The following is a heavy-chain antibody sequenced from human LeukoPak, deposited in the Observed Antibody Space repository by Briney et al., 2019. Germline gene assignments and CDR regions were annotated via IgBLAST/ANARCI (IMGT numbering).Heavy chain of an antibody. Sequence: NSGGSLRLSCAASGFTFSDYYMSWIRQPPGKGLEWVSYISGSTTYTNYADSVRGRFTISRDNSKNSLYLQMNSLRAGDTAVYYCAKSRRITIFGVVITDYYYYGMDVWGQGTTVTVSS. J-gene: IGHJ6*02. CDR3: AKSRRITIFGVVITDYYYYGMDV. CDR1: GFTFSDYY. D-gene: IGHD3-3*01. V-gene: IGHV3-11*03. CDR2: ISGSTTYT.